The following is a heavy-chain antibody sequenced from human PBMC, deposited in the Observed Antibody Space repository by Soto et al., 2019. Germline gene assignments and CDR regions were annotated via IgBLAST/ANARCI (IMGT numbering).Heavy chain of an antibody. V-gene: IGHV4-59*01. CDR2: VYYSGTT. Sequence: QVQLQESGPGLVKPSETLSLTCTVTGGSINSYYWAWIRQPPGKGLEWIGNVYYSGTTSYNPSVKSRVTLSVDTSKNQFFLNLRSVTAADTAVYYCAREYAGATAFDVWGQGTLVRVSS. D-gene: IGHD1-26*01. CDR1: GGSINSYY. CDR3: AREYAGATAFDV. J-gene: IGHJ3*01.